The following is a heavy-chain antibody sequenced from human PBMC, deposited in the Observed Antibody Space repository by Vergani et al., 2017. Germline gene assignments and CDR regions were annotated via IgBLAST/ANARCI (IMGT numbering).Heavy chain of an antibody. J-gene: IGHJ5*02. D-gene: IGHD3-10*01. V-gene: IGHV4-34*01. CDR2: INHSGST. Sequence: QVQLQQWGAGLLKPSETLSLTCAVYGGSFSGYYWSWIRQPPAKGLEWIGEINHSGSTNYNPSLKSRVTMSVDTSKNQFSLKLSSVTAADTAVYYCARAPTDYYGSGSYYHWGQGTLVTVSS. CDR1: GGSFSGYY. CDR3: ARAPTDYYGSGSYYH.